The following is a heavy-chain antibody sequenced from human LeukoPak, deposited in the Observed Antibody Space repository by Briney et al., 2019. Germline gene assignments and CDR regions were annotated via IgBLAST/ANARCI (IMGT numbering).Heavy chain of an antibody. J-gene: IGHJ4*02. D-gene: IGHD3-10*01. CDR1: GFTFSSYG. V-gene: IGHV3-33*06. CDR3: AKPNADGSGRYYFDY. CDR2: IWYDGSNK. Sequence: PGRTLGLSCAASGFTFSSYGMHWVRQAPGKGLEWVAVIWYDGSNKYYADSVKGRFTISRDNSKNTLYLQMNSLRAEDTAVYYCAKPNADGSGRYYFDYWGQGTLVTVSS.